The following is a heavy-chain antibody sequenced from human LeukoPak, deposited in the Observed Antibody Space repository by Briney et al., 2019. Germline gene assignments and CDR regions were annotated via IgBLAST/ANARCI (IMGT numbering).Heavy chain of an antibody. CDR3: AREEAAAGTGGNNWFDP. Sequence: ASVKVSCKASGYTFTSYAMNWVRQAPGQGLEWMGWINTNTGNPTYAQGFTGRFVFSLDTSVSTAYLQISSLKAEDTAVYYCAREEAAAGTGGNNWFDPWGQGTLVTVSS. D-gene: IGHD6-13*01. V-gene: IGHV7-4-1*02. CDR1: GYTFTSYA. CDR2: INTNTGNP. J-gene: IGHJ5*02.